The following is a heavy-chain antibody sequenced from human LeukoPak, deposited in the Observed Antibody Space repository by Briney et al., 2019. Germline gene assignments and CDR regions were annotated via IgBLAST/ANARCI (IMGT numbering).Heavy chain of an antibody. CDR3: TSGCSGGSCYSHYYGMDV. Sequence: GESLKISCAASGFTFSGSAMHWVRQASGKGLEWVGRIRSKANSYATAYAASVKGRFTISRDDSKNTAYLQMNSLKTEDTAVHYCTSGCSGGSCYSHYYGMDVWGQGTTVTVSS. CDR1: GFTFSGSA. V-gene: IGHV3-73*01. D-gene: IGHD2-15*01. CDR2: IRSKANSYAT. J-gene: IGHJ6*02.